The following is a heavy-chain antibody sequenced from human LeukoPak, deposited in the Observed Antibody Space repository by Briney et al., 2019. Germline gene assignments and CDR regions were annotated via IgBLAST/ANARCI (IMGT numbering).Heavy chain of an antibody. CDR1: GGSFSGYY. Sequence: SETLSLTCAVYGGSFSGYYWSWIRQPPGKGLEWIGEINHSGSTNYSPSLKSRVTISVDASKNQFSLKLSSVTAADTAVYYCARIPTKNYYGSGSYYQGKDYYYYGMDVWGQGTTVTVSS. CDR2: INHSGST. D-gene: IGHD3-10*01. CDR3: ARIPTKNYYGSGSYYQGKDYYYYGMDV. V-gene: IGHV4-34*01. J-gene: IGHJ6*02.